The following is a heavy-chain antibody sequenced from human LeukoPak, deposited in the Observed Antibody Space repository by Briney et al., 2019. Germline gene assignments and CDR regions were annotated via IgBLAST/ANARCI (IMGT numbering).Heavy chain of an antibody. CDR3: ARNRRGSYGSSLGY. Sequence: GGSLRLSCAASGFTVSSNHMSWVRQAPGKGLEWVSVIYSGGSTYYADSVKGRFTISRDNSKNTLYLQMNSLRAEDTAVYYCARNRRGSYGSSLGYWGQGTLVTVSS. CDR1: GFTVSSNH. V-gene: IGHV3-66*01. D-gene: IGHD1-26*01. CDR2: IYSGGST. J-gene: IGHJ4*02.